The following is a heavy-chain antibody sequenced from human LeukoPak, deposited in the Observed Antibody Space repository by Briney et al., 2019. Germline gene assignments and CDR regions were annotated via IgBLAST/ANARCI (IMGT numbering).Heavy chain of an antibody. CDR1: GGSISSGGYY. J-gene: IGHJ4*01. V-gene: IGHV4-31*03. Sequence: SQTLSLTCTVSGGSISSGGYYWSWIRQRPGKDLEWIGYIYYSGNTYYNPSLKSRVTISVDTSKNQFSLKLNSVTAADTAVYYCARSTVPYYFDHWGQGTLVTVSS. CDR3: ARSTVPYYFDH. CDR2: IYYSGNT. D-gene: IGHD4-17*01.